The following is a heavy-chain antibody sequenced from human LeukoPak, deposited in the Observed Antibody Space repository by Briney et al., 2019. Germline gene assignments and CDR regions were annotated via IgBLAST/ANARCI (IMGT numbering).Heavy chain of an antibody. V-gene: IGHV3-53*04. CDR1: GFTVSSNY. D-gene: IGHD6-13*01. J-gene: IGHJ1*01. Sequence: GGSLRLSCAASGFTVSSNYMSWVRQAPGKGLEWVSVIYSGGSTYYADSVKGRFIISRHNSKNTQYLQMNSLRAEDTAVYYCASSIAAAEGYFQHWGQGTLVTVSS. CDR3: ASSIAAAEGYFQH. CDR2: IYSGGST.